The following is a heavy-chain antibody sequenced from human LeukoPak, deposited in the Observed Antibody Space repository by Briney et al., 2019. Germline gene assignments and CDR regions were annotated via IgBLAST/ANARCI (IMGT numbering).Heavy chain of an antibody. Sequence: PGGSLRLSCAASGFTFSSYSMNWVRQAPGKGLEWVSDISSSSSTIYYADSVKGRFTISRDNAKNSLYLQMNSLRAEDTAVYYCARRGRTYDSSGRAKFPRDYYFDYWGQGTLVTVSS. D-gene: IGHD3-22*01. CDR2: ISSSSSTI. V-gene: IGHV3-48*01. J-gene: IGHJ4*02. CDR3: ARRGRTYDSSGRAKFPRDYYFDY. CDR1: GFTFSSYS.